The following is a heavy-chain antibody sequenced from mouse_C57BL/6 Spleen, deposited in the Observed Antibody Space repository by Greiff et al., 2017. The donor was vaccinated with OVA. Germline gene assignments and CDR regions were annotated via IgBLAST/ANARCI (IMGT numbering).Heavy chain of an antibody. CDR2: INYDGSST. CDR3: VRGNYYGNYGLDS. J-gene: IGHJ2*01. D-gene: IGHD2-1*01. Sequence: EVHLVESEGGLVQPGSSMKLSCTASGFTFSDYYMAWVRQVPEKGLEWVANINYDGSSTYYLDSLKSRFIISRDNAKNILYLQMSSLKSEDTATYYSVRGNYYGNYGLDSWGQGTTLTVSS. CDR1: GFTFSDYY. V-gene: IGHV5-16*01.